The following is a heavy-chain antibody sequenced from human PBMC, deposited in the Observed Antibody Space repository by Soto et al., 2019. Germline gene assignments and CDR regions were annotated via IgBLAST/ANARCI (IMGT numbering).Heavy chain of an antibody. Sequence: EVQLLESGGGLVQPGGSLRLSCAASGFTFSSSAMTWVRQAPGKGLEWVSAISGSGGNTYYADSVKGRFTISRDNSKNTLFLQMNSLRVEDTAIYYCAKRDDSGGPRGAPFDYWGPGTLVTVSS. CDR1: GFTFSSSA. V-gene: IGHV3-23*01. D-gene: IGHD3-22*01. CDR2: ISGSGGNT. CDR3: AKRDDSGGPRGAPFDY. J-gene: IGHJ4*01.